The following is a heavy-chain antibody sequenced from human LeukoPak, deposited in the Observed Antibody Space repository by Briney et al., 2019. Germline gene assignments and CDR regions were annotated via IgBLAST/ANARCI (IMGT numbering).Heavy chain of an antibody. CDR1: GGSTSSGGYC. CDR3: ARASWISTADAVC. J-gene: IGHJ4*02. V-gene: IGHV4-31*03. D-gene: IGHD2-2*03. CDR2: IYYSGST. Sequence: SPTLSLICTVSGGSTSSGGYCWSWIRQPPRKGQEWIGYIYYSGSTYYNPSLKSRVTISVDTSKNQFSLKLSSVTAADTAVYYCARASWISTADAVCWGQGTQVTVSS.